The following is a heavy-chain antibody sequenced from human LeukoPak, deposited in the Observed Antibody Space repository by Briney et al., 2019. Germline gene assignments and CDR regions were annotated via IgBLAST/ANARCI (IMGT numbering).Heavy chain of an antibody. CDR1: GGSISSYY. CDR3: ARATHCSSTSCSPFDP. D-gene: IGHD2-2*01. Sequence: SETLSLTCTVSGGSISSYYWSCIRQPAGKGLEWIGRIYTSGSTNYNPSLKSRVTMSVDTSKNQFSLKLSSVTAADTAVYYCARATHCSSTSCSPFDPWGQGTLVTVSS. V-gene: IGHV4-4*07. J-gene: IGHJ5*02. CDR2: IYTSGST.